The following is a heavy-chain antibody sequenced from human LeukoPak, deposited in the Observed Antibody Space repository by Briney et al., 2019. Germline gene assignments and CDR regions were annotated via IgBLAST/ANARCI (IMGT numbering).Heavy chain of an antibody. CDR3: ATSLELLFDY. J-gene: IGHJ4*02. CDR2: IYYSGST. D-gene: IGHD1-7*01. Sequence: SSETLSLTCTVSGGSISSSSYYWGWIRQPPGKGLEWIGSIYYSGSTYYNPSLKSRVTISVDTSKNQFSLKLSSVTAADTAVYYCATSLELLFDYWGQGTLVTVSS. V-gene: IGHV4-39*01. CDR1: GGSISSSSYY.